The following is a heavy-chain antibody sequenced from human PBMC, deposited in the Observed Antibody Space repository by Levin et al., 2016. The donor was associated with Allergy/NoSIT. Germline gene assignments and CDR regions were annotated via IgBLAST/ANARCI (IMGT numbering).Heavy chain of an antibody. Sequence: GGSLRLSCAASGFTFSSYAMSWVRQAPGKGLEWVSAISGSGGSTYYADSVKGRFTISRDNSKNTLYLQMNSLRAEDTAVYYCAKTRYGRLQLNYFDYWGQGTLVTVSS. J-gene: IGHJ4*02. V-gene: IGHV3-23*01. D-gene: IGHD5-24*01. CDR3: AKTRYGRLQLNYFDY. CDR2: ISGSGGST. CDR1: GFTFSSYA.